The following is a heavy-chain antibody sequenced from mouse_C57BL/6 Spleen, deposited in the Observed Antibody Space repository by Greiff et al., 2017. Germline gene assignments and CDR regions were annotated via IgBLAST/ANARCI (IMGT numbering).Heavy chain of an antibody. Sequence: QVQLQQSGAELVRPGASVKLSCKASGYTFTDYYINWVKQRPGQGLEWIARIYPGSGHTYYNEKFKGKATLTAAKSSSTAYMQLSSLTSEDSAVYFCARSGTPYAMDYWGQGTSVTVSS. J-gene: IGHJ4*01. V-gene: IGHV1-76*01. D-gene: IGHD3-1*01. CDR3: ARSGTPYAMDY. CDR2: IYPGSGHT. CDR1: GYTFTDYY.